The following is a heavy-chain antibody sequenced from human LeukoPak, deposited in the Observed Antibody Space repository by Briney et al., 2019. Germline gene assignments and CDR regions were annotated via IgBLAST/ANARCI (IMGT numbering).Heavy chain of an antibody. CDR3: ATLWGQNHDAFDI. J-gene: IGHJ3*02. CDR1: GYTFTGYY. D-gene: IGHD3-16*01. CDR2: INPNSGGT. V-gene: IGHV1-2*02. Sequence: GASVKVSCKASGYTFTGYYMHWVRQAPGQGLEWMGWINPNSGGTNYAQKFQGRVTMTRDTSISTAYMELSRPRSDDTAVYYCATLWGQNHDAFDIWGQGTMVTVSS.